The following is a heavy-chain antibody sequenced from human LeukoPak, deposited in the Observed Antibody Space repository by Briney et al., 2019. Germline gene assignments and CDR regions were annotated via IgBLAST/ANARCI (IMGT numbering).Heavy chain of an antibody. CDR3: ARVLRFLEWLPYYYGMDV. CDR2: IYHSGST. Sequence: SETLSLTCTVSGGSISSGGYSWSWIRQPPGKGLEWIGYIYHSGSTYYNPSLKSRVTISVDRSKNQFSLKLSSVTAADTAVYYCARVLRFLEWLPYYYGMDVWGQGTTVTVSS. J-gene: IGHJ6*02. CDR1: GGSISSGGYS. D-gene: IGHD3-3*01. V-gene: IGHV4-30-2*01.